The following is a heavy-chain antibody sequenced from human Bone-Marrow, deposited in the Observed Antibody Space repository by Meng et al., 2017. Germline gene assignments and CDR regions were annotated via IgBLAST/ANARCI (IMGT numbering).Heavy chain of an antibody. CDR1: GGSISSYY. D-gene: IGHD3-22*01. CDR3: ARDNYYDSSGYTRTYWYFDL. V-gene: IGHV4-4*07. Sequence: QVPLQGPGPRLGQPSEPLSLTCTASGGSISSYYWGWIRQPAGKGLEWIGRIYTSGSTNYNPSLKSRVTMSVDTSKNQFSLKLSSVTAADTAVYYCARDNYYDSSGYTRTYWYFDLWGRGTLVTVSS. CDR2: IYTSGST. J-gene: IGHJ2*01.